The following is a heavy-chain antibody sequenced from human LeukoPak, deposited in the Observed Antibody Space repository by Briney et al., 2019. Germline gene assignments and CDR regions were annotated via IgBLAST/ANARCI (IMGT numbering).Heavy chain of an antibody. V-gene: IGHV1-69*05. D-gene: IGHD3-10*01. CDR2: IIPIFGTA. CDR1: GGTFSSYA. Sequence: ASVKVSCKASGGTFSSYAISWVRQAPGQGLEWMGRIIPIFGTANYAQKFQGRVTITTDESTSTAYMGLSSLRSEDTAVYYCARGSPPRGAHALGDFDYWGQGTLVTVSS. CDR3: ARGSPPRGAHALGDFDY. J-gene: IGHJ4*02.